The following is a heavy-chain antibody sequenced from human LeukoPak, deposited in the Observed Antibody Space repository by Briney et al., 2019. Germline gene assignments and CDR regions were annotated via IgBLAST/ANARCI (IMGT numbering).Heavy chain of an antibody. Sequence: GGSLRLSCAASGFTFSSYWMSWVRQAPGKGLEWVANIKQDGSEKYYVDSVKGRFTISRGNAKNSLYLQMNSLRAEDTAVYYCARGPYDSSGYYPPPWGQGTLVTVSS. V-gene: IGHV3-7*01. CDR3: ARGPYDSSGYYPPP. CDR2: IKQDGSEK. CDR1: GFTFSSYW. J-gene: IGHJ5*02. D-gene: IGHD3-22*01.